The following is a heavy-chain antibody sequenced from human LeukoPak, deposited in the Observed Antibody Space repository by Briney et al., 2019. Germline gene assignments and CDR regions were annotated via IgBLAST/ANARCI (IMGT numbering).Heavy chain of an antibody. D-gene: IGHD5-12*01. CDR2: IIPILGIA. CDR3: ARVVGIVATRPYYGMDV. J-gene: IGHJ6*02. Sequence: SVKVSCKASGGTFGSYAISWVRQAPGQGLEWMGRIIPILGIANYAQKFQGRVTITADKSTSTAYMELSSLRSEDTAVYYCARVVGIVATRPYYGMDVWGQGTTVTVSS. CDR1: GGTFGSYA. V-gene: IGHV1-69*04.